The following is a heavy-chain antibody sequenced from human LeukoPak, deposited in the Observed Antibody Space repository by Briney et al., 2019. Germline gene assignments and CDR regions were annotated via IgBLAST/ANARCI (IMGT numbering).Heavy chain of an antibody. J-gene: IGHJ4*02. CDR3: AKGTYWYEYYFDY. V-gene: IGHV3-23*01. CDR1: GFTFSSYA. D-gene: IGHD2-8*02. CDR2: ISASAGST. Sequence: PGGSLRLSCAVSGFTFSSYAMTWVRQAPGKGLEWVSTISASAGSTYYADSVKGRFSISRDNSKNTPYLQMNSLRAEDTAVYYCAKGTYWYEYYFDYWGQGTLVTVSS.